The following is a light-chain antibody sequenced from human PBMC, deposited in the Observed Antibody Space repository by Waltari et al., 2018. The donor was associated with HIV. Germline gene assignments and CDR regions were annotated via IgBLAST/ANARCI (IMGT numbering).Light chain of an antibody. CDR1: ALPKKY. Sequence: SYELTQPPSVSVSPGQTARITCSGDALPKKYAYWYKQKSGQAPVLVIYEDSKRASGIPERFSCSSSVTMAPLTISGAQGEDVADYYVYSTDSSGNHRVFGGGTKLTVL. CDR3: YSTDSSGNHRV. V-gene: IGLV3-10*01. CDR2: EDS. J-gene: IGLJ2*01.